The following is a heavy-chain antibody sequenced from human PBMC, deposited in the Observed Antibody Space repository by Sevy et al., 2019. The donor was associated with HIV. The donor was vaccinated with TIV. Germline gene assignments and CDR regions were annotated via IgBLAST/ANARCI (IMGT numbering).Heavy chain of an antibody. CDR1: GYSFTGYY. D-gene: IGHD3-22*01. Sequence: ASVKVSCKASGYSFTGYYVHWLRQAPGQGLEWMGWINPGTGGTYFARRFQDRVTLTTGKSITTAFMELNGLTFEDTAVYYCARMGDYADTSGSHPLKDWGQGTLVTVSS. J-gene: IGHJ4*02. V-gene: IGHV1-2*02. CDR2: INPGTGGT. CDR3: ARMGDYADTSGSHPLKD.